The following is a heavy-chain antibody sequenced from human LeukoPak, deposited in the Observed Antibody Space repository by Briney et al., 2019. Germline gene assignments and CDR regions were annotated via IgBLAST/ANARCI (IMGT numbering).Heavy chain of an antibody. CDR3: ASGGYCSSTSCYARWFDP. CDR2: INAGNGNT. Sequence: ASVKVSCKASGYTFTSYATHWVRQAPGQRLEWMGWINAGNGNTKYSQKFQGRVTITRDTSASTAYMELSSLRSEDTAVYYCASGGYCSSTSCYARWFDPWGQGTLVTVSS. D-gene: IGHD2-2*01. J-gene: IGHJ5*02. V-gene: IGHV1-3*01. CDR1: GYTFTSYA.